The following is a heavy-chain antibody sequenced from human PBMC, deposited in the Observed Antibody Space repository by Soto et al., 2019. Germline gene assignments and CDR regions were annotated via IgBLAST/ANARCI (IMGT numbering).Heavy chain of an antibody. D-gene: IGHD5-18*01. Sequence: ASVKVSCKASGYTFTSYGISWVRQAPGQGLEWMGWISAYNGNTNYAQKLQVRVTMTTDTSTSTAYMELRSLRSDDTAVYYCARDDRKYSYGSGDYWGQGTLVTVSS. CDR3: ARDDRKYSYGSGDY. V-gene: IGHV1-18*01. CDR2: ISAYNGNT. J-gene: IGHJ4*02. CDR1: GYTFTSYG.